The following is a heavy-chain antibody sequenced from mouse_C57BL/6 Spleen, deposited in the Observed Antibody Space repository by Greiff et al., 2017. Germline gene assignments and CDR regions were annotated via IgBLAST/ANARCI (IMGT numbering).Heavy chain of an antibody. CDR1: GFTFSSYA. J-gene: IGHJ1*03. V-gene: IGHV5-4*03. Sequence: EVKLVESGGGLVKPGGSLKLSCAASGFTFSSYAMSWVRQTPEKRLEWVATISGGGSYTYYPDNVKGRFTISRDNAKNNLYLQMSHLKSEDTAMYYCARNDGNSWGYFDVWGTGTTITVSS. D-gene: IGHD2-3*01. CDR2: ISGGGSYT. CDR3: ARNDGNSWGYFDV.